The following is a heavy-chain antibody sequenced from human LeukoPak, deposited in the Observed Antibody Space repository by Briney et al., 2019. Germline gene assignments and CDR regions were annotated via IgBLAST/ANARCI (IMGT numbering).Heavy chain of an antibody. CDR1: GFTFSSYS. CDR3: ARDGVRRGSGGSGFDY. J-gene: IGHJ4*02. CDR2: ISSSGSTI. V-gene: IGHV3-48*04. D-gene: IGHD6-19*01. Sequence: GGSLRLSCAASGFTFSSYSMNWVRQAPGKGLEWVSYISSSGSTIYYADSVKGRFTISRDNAKNSLYLQMNSLRAEDTAVYYCARDGVRRGSGGSGFDYWGQGTLVTVSS.